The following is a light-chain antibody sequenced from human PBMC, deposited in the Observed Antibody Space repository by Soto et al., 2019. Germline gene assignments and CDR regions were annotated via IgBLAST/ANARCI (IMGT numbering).Light chain of an antibody. J-gene: IGKJ1*01. CDR3: LLHNSYPRT. CDR1: QGIRND. CDR2: AAS. V-gene: IGKV1-17*01. Sequence: DLQMTQSPSSLSASVGDRVTITCRASQGIRNDIGWYQQKPGKAPKRLIYAASSLRSGVPSRFSGSGSGTEFTLTISSLQPEDFATYYCLLHNSYPRTFGQGTKVEIK.